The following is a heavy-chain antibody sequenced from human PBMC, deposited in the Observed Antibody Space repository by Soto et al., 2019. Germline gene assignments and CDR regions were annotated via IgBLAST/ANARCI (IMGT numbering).Heavy chain of an antibody. Sequence: EVPLLDSGGGLVQPGGSLRLSCAASGFTFSSYAMNWVRQAPGKGLEWVSVISGSGDSTYYADSVKGRFTISRDNSKNTLYLQMNSLRTEDTAVYYCARRGPGTYFDSWGQGTLVTVSS. CDR3: ARRGPGTYFDS. J-gene: IGHJ4*02. CDR2: ISGSGDST. CDR1: GFTFSSYA. D-gene: IGHD6-13*01. V-gene: IGHV3-23*01.